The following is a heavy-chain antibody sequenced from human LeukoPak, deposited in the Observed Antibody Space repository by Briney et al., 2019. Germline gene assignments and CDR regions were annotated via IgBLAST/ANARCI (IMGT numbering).Heavy chain of an antibody. CDR1: GFTFSTYS. CDR2: ISTSSIYI. Sequence: PGGSLRLSCAASGFTFSTYSMNWVRQAPGKGLEWISFISTSSIYIYYADSVKGRFTISRDNARNSLYLQMNSLRAEDTAVYYCARQDWLGDRYYFDSWGQGTLVTVSS. CDR3: ARQDWLGDRYYFDS. J-gene: IGHJ4*02. V-gene: IGHV3-21*01. D-gene: IGHD3-9*01.